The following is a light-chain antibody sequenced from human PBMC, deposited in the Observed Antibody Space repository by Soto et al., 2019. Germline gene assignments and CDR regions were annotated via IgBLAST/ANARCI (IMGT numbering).Light chain of an antibody. J-gene: IGKJ1*01. Sequence: DIQMTQSPSTLSGSVGDRVTITCRASQTINSWLAWYQQKPGKAAKLLIYKASTLKSGVPSRFSGSGSGTEFTLTISSLQPDDFATYYCQHYNSYSEAFGQGTKVELK. V-gene: IGKV1-5*03. CDR1: QTINSW. CDR2: KAS. CDR3: QHYNSYSEA.